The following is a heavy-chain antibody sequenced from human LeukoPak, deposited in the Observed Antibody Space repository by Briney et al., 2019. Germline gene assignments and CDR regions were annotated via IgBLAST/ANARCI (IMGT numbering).Heavy chain of an antibody. Sequence: GGSLRLSCAASGFTFSSYGMHWVRQATGKGLVWVSRINSDGSNTNYADSVKGRFTVSRDNTKNTLFLQMNNARAEDTAVYYCASTNDYADENYWGQGTLVTVSS. D-gene: IGHD4-17*01. V-gene: IGHV3-74*01. J-gene: IGHJ4*02. CDR2: INSDGSNT. CDR1: GFTFSSYG. CDR3: ASTNDYADENY.